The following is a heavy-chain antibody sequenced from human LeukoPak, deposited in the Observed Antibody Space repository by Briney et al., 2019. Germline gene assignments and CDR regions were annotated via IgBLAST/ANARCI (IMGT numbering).Heavy chain of an antibody. J-gene: IGHJ4*02. V-gene: IGHV1-2*02. Sequence: ASVKVSCKASGYTFTGYYMHWVRQAPGQGLEWMGWINPNSGGTNYAQKFQGRVTMTRDTSINIAYMELSRLRSDDTAVYYCARGQYYYDSSGYYYVDYWGQGTLVTVPS. CDR1: GYTFTGYY. CDR2: INPNSGGT. CDR3: ARGQYYYDSSGYYYVDY. D-gene: IGHD3-22*01.